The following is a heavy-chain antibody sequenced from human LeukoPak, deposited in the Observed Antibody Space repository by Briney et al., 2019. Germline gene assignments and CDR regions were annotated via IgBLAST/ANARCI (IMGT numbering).Heavy chain of an antibody. D-gene: IGHD1-14*01. V-gene: IGHV3-74*01. Sequence: GGSLRLSCAASGFTFSSYWMHWVRQAPGKGLEWVSRINSDGSSTNYADSVKGRFTISRDNAKNTLYLQMNSLRAEDTAVYYCAREYRKVGPGAFDIWGQATMLTVPP. CDR3: AREYRKVGPGAFDI. J-gene: IGHJ3*02. CDR1: GFTFSSYW. CDR2: INSDGSST.